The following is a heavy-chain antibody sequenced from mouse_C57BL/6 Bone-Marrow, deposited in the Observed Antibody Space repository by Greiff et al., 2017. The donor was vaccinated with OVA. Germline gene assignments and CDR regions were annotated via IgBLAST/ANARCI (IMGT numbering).Heavy chain of an antibody. CDR2: ISYDGSN. CDR3: ARDQDFDV. J-gene: IGHJ1*03. V-gene: IGHV3-6*01. Sequence: EVQLQESGPGLVKPSQSLSLTCSVTGYSITSGYYWNWIRQFPGNKLEWMGYISYDGSNNYNPSLKNRISITRDTSKNQLFLKLNSVTTEDTATYYCARDQDFDVWGTGTTVTVSS. CDR1: GYSITSGYY.